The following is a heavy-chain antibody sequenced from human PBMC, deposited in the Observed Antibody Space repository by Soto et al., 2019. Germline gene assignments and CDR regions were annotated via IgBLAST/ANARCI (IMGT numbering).Heavy chain of an antibody. CDR2: ISGSGGST. V-gene: IGHV3-23*01. Sequence: EVQLLESGGGLVQPGGSLRLSCAASGFTFSSYAMSWVRQAPGKGLEWVSAISGSGGSTYYADSVKGRFTISRDNSKNTLYLQMNSLRAEDTAVYYCAKPGWTMLVAATPYYFDYWGQGTLVTVSS. CDR1: GFTFSSYA. D-gene: IGHD2-15*01. CDR3: AKPGWTMLVAATPYYFDY. J-gene: IGHJ4*02.